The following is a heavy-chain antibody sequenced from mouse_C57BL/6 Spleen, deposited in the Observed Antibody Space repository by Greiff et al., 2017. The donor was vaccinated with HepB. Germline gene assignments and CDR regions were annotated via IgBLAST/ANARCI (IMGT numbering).Heavy chain of an antibody. V-gene: IGHV5-4*01. CDR2: ISDGGSYT. J-gene: IGHJ4*01. CDR3: ARDGEDDYDEDYAMDY. CDR1: GFTFSSYA. Sequence: EVQLQESGGGLVKPGGSLKLSCAASGFTFSSYAMSWVRQTPEKRLEWVATISDGGSYTYYPDNVKGRFTISRDNAKNNLYLQMSHLKSEDTAMYYCARDGEDDYDEDYAMDYWGQGTSVTVSS. D-gene: IGHD2-4*01.